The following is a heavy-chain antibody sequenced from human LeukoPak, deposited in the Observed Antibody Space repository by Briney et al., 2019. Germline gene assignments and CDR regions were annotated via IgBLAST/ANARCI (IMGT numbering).Heavy chain of an antibody. V-gene: IGHV3-11*01. CDR3: ARDSLDYGDYLTDY. CDR1: GFTFSSYA. CDR2: ISSSGSTI. Sequence: GGSLRLSCAASGFTFSSYAMSWIRQAPGKGLEWVSYISSSGSTIYYADSVKGRFTISRDNAKNSLYLQMNSLRAEDTAVYYCARDSLDYGDYLTDYWGQGTLVTVSS. D-gene: IGHD4-17*01. J-gene: IGHJ4*02.